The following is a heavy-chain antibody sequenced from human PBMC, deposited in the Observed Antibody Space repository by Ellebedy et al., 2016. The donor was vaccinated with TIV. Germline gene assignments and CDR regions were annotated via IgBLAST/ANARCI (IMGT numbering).Heavy chain of an antibody. Sequence: GGSLRLSXAASGFSVSSNYINWVRQAPGKGLDWVSVIFSGGSTFYADSVKGRFTISRDNAKNSLYLQMNNLRAEDTAIYYCAKDQGSTVVSKGRDFWGQGTLVTVSS. D-gene: IGHD4-23*01. CDR1: GFSVSSNY. J-gene: IGHJ4*02. V-gene: IGHV3-53*01. CDR2: IFSGGST. CDR3: AKDQGSTVVSKGRDF.